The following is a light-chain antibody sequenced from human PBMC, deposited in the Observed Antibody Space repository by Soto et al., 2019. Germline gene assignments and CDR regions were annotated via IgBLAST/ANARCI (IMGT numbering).Light chain of an antibody. CDR3: QQYDNLPLT. V-gene: IGKV1-33*01. CDR1: QDISNY. J-gene: IGKJ4*01. Sequence: IQMTQSPSSLSASVGCRVTITCRASQDISNYLNWYQQKPGKAPKLLIYDASNLETGVPPRFSGSGSGTDFTFTISSLQPEDIAIYYCQQYDNLPLTFGGGTKVDIK. CDR2: DAS.